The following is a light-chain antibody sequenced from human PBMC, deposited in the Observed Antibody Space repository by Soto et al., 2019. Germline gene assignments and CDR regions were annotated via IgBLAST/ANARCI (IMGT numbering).Light chain of an antibody. V-gene: IGLV1-47*01. CDR2: RNN. CDR3: ATWDDSLV. J-gene: IGLJ2*01. CDR1: RSNIGSNY. Sequence: QSVLTQPPSASGTPGQRVTISCSGSRSNIGSNYVYWYQQLPATAPKLVIYRNNQRPSGVPDRFSGSKSGTSASLAISGLRSEDEADYYCATWDDSLVFGEGTKLTVL.